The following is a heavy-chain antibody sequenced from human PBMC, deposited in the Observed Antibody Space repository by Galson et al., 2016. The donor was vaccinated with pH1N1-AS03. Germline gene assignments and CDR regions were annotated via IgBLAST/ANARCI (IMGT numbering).Heavy chain of an antibody. Sequence: QSGAEVKQPGESLKISCKASGYLFTNYWIAWVRQMPGKGLEWMGIIYPSDSDARYSPSFQGQVTFSADKSTSTAYLHFTTLKAADSAIYYCARHASPTILSYHFDSWGRGTLVTVSS. CDR2: IYPSDSDA. J-gene: IGHJ4*02. CDR1: GYLFTNYW. D-gene: IGHD1-26*01. CDR3: ARHASPTILSYHFDS. V-gene: IGHV5-51*01.